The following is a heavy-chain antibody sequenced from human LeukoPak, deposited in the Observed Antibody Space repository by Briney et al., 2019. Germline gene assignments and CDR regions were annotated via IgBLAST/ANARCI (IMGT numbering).Heavy chain of an antibody. CDR2: INHSGIT. CDR3: GRDRPTGYYDY. Sequence: SETLSLTCTVSSYSISSGYYWGRIRQPPGKGLEWIASINHSGITYYNPSLKSRVTISVDTSKNQFSLKLTSVTAADTAVYYCGRDRPTGYYDYWGQGILVAVSS. V-gene: IGHV4-38-2*02. CDR1: SYSISSGYY. D-gene: IGHD3-9*01. J-gene: IGHJ4*02.